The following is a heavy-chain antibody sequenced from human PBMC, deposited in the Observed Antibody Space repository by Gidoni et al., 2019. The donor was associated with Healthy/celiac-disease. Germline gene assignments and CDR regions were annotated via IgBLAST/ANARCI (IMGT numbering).Heavy chain of an antibody. Sequence: EVQLVESGGGLVQPGRSLRRSGAASGFTCDDDAMPWVRQAPGKGLEGVSGISWNSGSIGYADSVKGRFTISRDNAKNSLYLHMNSLRAEDTILSYCAKSYYYDSSGYEGPNWFDPWGQGTLVTVSS. J-gene: IGHJ5*02. D-gene: IGHD3-22*01. V-gene: IGHV3-9*01. CDR3: AKSYYYDSSGYEGPNWFDP. CDR1: GFTCDDDA. CDR2: ISWNSGSI.